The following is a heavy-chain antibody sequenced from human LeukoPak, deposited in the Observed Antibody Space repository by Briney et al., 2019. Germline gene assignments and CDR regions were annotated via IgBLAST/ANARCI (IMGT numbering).Heavy chain of an antibody. J-gene: IGHJ4*02. V-gene: IGHV3-23*01. CDR1: GFTFSSYA. CDR2: ISGSGGST. CDR3: AKGGYARITMIVVVPPSELDY. Sequence: GGSLRLSCAASGFTFSSYAMSWVRQAPGKGLEWVSAISGSGGSTYYADSVKGRFTISRDNSKNTLYLQMNSLRAEDTAVYYCAKGGYARITMIVVVPPSELDYWGQGTLITVSS. D-gene: IGHD3-22*01.